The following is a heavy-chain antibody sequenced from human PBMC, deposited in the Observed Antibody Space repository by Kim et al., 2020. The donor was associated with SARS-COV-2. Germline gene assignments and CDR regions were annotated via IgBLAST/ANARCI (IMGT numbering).Heavy chain of an antibody. D-gene: IGHD3-3*01. CDR1: GFTFSNAW. Sequence: GGSLRLSCAASGFTFSNAWMSWVRQAPGKGLEWVGSIKSKTDGGTTDYAAPVKGRFTISRDDSKNTLYLQMNSLKTEDTAVYYCTTGASVLRFLEWSSDFDYWGQGTLVTVSS. CDR3: TTGASVLRFLEWSSDFDY. CDR2: IKSKTDGGTT. V-gene: IGHV3-15*01. J-gene: IGHJ4*02.